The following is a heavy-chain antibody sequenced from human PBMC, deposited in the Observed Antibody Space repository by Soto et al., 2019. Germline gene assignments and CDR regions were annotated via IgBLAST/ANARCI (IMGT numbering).Heavy chain of an antibody. Sequence: PGASLRLSCAASGFTFSSYAMNWVRQAPGKGLEWVSAISGSGGSTYYADSVKGRFTISRDNSENTLYLQMNSLRVEDTAVYYCAKDTGSRGSSYVPFFQRWGEGTLVTISS. CDR3: AKDTGSRGSSYVPFFQR. J-gene: IGHJ1*01. CDR1: GFTFSSYA. CDR2: ISGSGGST. V-gene: IGHV3-23*01. D-gene: IGHD6-6*01.